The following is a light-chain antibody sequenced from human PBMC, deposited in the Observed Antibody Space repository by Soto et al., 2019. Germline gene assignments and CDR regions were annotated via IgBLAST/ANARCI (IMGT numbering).Light chain of an antibody. V-gene: IGLV1-40*01. J-gene: IGLJ2*01. CDR3: QSYDNRLSAYVV. CDR1: SSNIGAGYD. Sequence: QSALTQPPSVSGAPGQRVTISCTGSSSNIGAGYDVHWYQQLPGTAPKLLIYSDNNRPSGVPDRFSGSKSGTSASLAITGLQAEDEADFYCQSYDNRLSAYVVFGGGTQLTVL. CDR2: SDN.